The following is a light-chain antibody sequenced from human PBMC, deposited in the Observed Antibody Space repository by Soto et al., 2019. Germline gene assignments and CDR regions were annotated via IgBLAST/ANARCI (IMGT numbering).Light chain of an antibody. CDR3: QHGYSTPLT. CDR2: AAS. CDR1: QSISTY. Sequence: DIQMTQSPSSLSASVGDRVTITCRASQSISTYLHWYQQKPGKAPNLLIYAASTLQSGVPARFSGSGYGTDFTLTISNQQPEDFATYFCQHGYSTPLTFGGGTKVEIK. V-gene: IGKV1-39*01. J-gene: IGKJ4*01.